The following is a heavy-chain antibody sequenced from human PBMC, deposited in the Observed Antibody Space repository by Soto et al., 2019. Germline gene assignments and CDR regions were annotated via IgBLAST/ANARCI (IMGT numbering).Heavy chain of an antibody. CDR2: IYNGGST. J-gene: IGHJ4*02. CDR3: ARAPVGLDTISYFDY. D-gene: IGHD3-3*01. Sequence: SETLSLTCTVSGDSVSSVGFHWAWLCRPPGKGLEWIGYIYNGGSTYYRPSLESRMRMSLDATRNHYSLRLTSVTAADTAVYFCARAPVGLDTISYFDYWGQGKLVAVSS. V-gene: IGHV4-30-4*01. CDR1: GDSVSSVGFH.